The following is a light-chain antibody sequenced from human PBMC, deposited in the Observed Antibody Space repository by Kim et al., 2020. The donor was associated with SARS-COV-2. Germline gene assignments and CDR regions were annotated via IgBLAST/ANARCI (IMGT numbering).Light chain of an antibody. CDR2: APS. Sequence: SPAVGDRVTITCRASQSISSYLNWYQQKPGTAPKLLIYAPSSLQSGVPSRFSGSGSGTDFTLTISSLQPEDFATYYCQQSYSTPRSFGQGTKLEI. CDR1: QSISSY. J-gene: IGKJ2*03. CDR3: QQSYSTPRS. V-gene: IGKV1-39*01.